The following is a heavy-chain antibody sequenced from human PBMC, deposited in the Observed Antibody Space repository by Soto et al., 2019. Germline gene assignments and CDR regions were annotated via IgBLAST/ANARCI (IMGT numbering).Heavy chain of an antibody. CDR3: VRDRRISGINRGLDY. Sequence: PGGSLRLSCVGSGFTFSNYSINRVRQAPGKGLELVAYISSRGDTIYYADSVRGRITISRDNDKDSLFLQMSSLRVEDTAVYYCVRDRRISGINRGLDYWGRGTLVTVS. CDR2: ISSRGDTI. CDR1: GFTFSNYS. D-gene: IGHD1-20*01. V-gene: IGHV3-48*04. J-gene: IGHJ4*02.